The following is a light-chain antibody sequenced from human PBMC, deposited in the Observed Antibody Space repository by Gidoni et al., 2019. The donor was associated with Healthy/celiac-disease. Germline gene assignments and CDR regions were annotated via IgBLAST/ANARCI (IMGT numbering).Light chain of an antibody. CDR2: GAS. CDR1: QSVSSSY. J-gene: IGKJ2*03. Sequence: PGTLSLSPGERATLSCRASQSVSSSYLAWYQQKPGQAPRLLSYGASRRATGIPDRFSGSGSGTDFTLTISRLEPEDFAVYYCQQYGSSPSYSFGQXTKLEIK. V-gene: IGKV3-20*01. CDR3: QQYGSSPSYS.